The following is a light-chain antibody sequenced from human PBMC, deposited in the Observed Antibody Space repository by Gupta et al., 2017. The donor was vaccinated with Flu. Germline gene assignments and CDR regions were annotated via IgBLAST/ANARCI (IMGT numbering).Light chain of an antibody. Sequence: TPSPAPLSLSPGESATLSCRASQSVSSYLAWYQQKPGRAPRLLIYDASNRATGIPARFSGSGSGTDFSLTISRLEPEDFAVYYCQQRRNFFGGGTKVEIK. CDR3: QQRRNF. J-gene: IGKJ4*01. V-gene: IGKV3-11*01. CDR2: DAS. CDR1: QSVSSY.